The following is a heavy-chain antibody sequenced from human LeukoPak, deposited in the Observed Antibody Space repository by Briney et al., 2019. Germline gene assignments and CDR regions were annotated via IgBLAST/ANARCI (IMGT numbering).Heavy chain of an antibody. CDR3: ARGGSSTSRNAWVGY. J-gene: IGHJ4*02. V-gene: IGHV1-2*02. D-gene: IGHD2-2*01. CDR1: GYTFTGYY. CDR2: INPNSGGT. Sequence: ASVKVSCKASGYTFTGYYMHWVRQAPGQGLEWMGWINPNSGGTNYAQKFQGKVTMTRDTSISTAYMELSRLRSDDTAVYYCARGGSSTSRNAWVGYWGQGTLVTVSS.